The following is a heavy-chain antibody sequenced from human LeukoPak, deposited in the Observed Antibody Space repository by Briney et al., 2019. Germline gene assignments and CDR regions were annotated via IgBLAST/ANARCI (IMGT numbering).Heavy chain of an antibody. Sequence: HPGRSLRLSCAPSGFTFSSYAMHWVRQAPGKGLKWVAVISYDGSNKYYADSVKGRFTISRDNSKNTLYLQMNSLRAEDTAVYYCARVTRAAYFDYWGQGTQVTVSS. V-gene: IGHV3-30-3*01. CDR3: ARVTRAAYFDY. D-gene: IGHD6-25*01. CDR1: GFTFSSYA. CDR2: ISYDGSNK. J-gene: IGHJ4*02.